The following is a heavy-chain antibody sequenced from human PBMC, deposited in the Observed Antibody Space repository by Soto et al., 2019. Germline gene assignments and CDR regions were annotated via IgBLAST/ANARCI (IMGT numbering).Heavy chain of an antibody. CDR3: ARELSSSGQHYVMDV. J-gene: IGHJ6*02. CDR2: ITPNLGTP. D-gene: IGHD6-6*01. CDR1: GGSIRSYA. V-gene: IGHV1-69*01. Sequence: QVQLVQSGAEMKKPGSSVKVSCKASGGSIRSYAFSWVRQAPGQGLEWMGGITPNLGTPYHAQTYQGRLTISADESTSTVDMELTSLRSEDTDVYYCARELSSSGQHYVMDVWGQGTTVTVSS.